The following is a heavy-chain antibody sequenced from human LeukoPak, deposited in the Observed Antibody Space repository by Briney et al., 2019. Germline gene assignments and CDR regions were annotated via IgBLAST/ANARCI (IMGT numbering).Heavy chain of an antibody. Sequence: ASVKVSCKASGGTFSRYAISWVRQAPGQGLEWMGWINPNSGGTNYAQKFQGRVTMTRDTSISTAYMELSRLRSDDTAVYYCARGIVSDSGRITIFGVVMTNNWFDPWGQGTLVTVSS. D-gene: IGHD3-3*01. CDR2: INPNSGGT. J-gene: IGHJ5*02. V-gene: IGHV1-2*02. CDR1: GGTFSRYA. CDR3: ARGIVSDSGRITIFGVVMTNNWFDP.